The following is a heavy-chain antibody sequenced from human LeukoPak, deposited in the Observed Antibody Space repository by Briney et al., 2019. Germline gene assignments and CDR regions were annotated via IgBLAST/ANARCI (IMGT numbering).Heavy chain of an antibody. CDR1: GGSFNSYA. V-gene: IGHV1-69*06. CDR3: ARSQPLAYFDL. CDR2: IIPIFGTA. Sequence: SVKVSCKASGGSFNSYAISWVRQAPGQGLEWMGGIIPIFGTANYAQKFQGRVMITADKSTNTAYMELSSLRSEDTAVYYCARSQPLAYFDLWGRGTLVTVSS. J-gene: IGHJ2*01.